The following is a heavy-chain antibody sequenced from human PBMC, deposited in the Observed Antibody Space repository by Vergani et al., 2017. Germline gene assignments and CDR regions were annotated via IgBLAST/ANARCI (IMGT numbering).Heavy chain of an antibody. D-gene: IGHD3-22*01. CDR1: GFSFSSATMG. V-gene: IGHV2-26*01. CDR3: ARLHGPSGYYDFDY. Sequence: QVTLKESGPVLVKPTETLTLTCTLSGFSFSSATMGVSWIRQPPGKALEWLAHIFSNDEKSYSTSLKSRLTISKATSKIQVVLTMTNMDQVDTATYYCARLHGPSGYYDFDYWGQGILVTVSS. J-gene: IGHJ4*02. CDR2: IFSNDEK.